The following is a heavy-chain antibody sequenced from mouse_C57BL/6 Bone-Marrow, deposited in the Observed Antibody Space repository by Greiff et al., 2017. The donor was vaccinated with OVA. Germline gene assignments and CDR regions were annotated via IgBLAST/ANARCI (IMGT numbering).Heavy chain of an antibody. D-gene: IGHD2-2*01. Sequence: VQLQQSGPELVKPGASVKISCKASGYTFTDYYMNWVKQSHGKSLEWIGDINPNNGGTSYNQKFKGKATLTVDKSSSTAYMELRSLTSEDSAVYYCARGEGYDGNFDYWGQGTTLTVSS. CDR2: INPNNGGT. CDR1: GYTFTDYY. V-gene: IGHV1-26*01. J-gene: IGHJ2*01. CDR3: ARGEGYDGNFDY.